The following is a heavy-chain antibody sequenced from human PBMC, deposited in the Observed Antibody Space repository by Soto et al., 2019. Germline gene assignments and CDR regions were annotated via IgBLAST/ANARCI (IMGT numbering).Heavy chain of an antibody. CDR1: GYTFTSYG. CDR2: FDPEDGET. V-gene: IGHV1-24*01. D-gene: IGHD3-3*01. CDR3: ATSPTLLRFLEWPNWFDP. J-gene: IGHJ5*02. Sequence: ASVKVSCKASGYTFTSYGISWVRQAPGKGLEWMGGFDPEDGETIYAQKFQGRVTMTEDTSTDTAYMELSSLRSEDTAVYYCATSPTLLRFLEWPNWFDPWGQGTLVTVSS.